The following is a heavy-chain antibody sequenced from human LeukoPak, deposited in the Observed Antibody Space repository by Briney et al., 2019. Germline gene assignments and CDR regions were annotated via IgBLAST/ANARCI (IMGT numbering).Heavy chain of an antibody. CDR1: GYTFTGYY. J-gene: IGHJ4*02. CDR3: ASGWSLKY. D-gene: IGHD6-19*01. CDR2: LNPHSGGT. Sequence: GASVKVSCKASGYTFTGYYVHWVRQAPGQGLEWMAWLNPHSGGTYYTQKFQGRVTMTRDTSISTAYMELSSLRYDDTAVYYCASGWSLKYWGQGTLVTVSS. V-gene: IGHV1-2*02.